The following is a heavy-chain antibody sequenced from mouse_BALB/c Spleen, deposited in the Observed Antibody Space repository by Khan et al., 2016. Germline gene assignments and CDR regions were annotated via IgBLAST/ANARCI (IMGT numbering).Heavy chain of an antibody. V-gene: IGHV6-6*02. J-gene: IGHJ2*01. Sequence: EVQLEVSGGGLVQPGGSMKLSCVASGFTFSNYWMNWVRQSPEKGLEWVAEIRLKADDYVSHYAESGQGRFTISRDDSKRSVYLQMNNLRADDTGMYYCCILQWGQGTTLTVSS. CDR2: IRLKADDYVS. CDR3: CILQ. D-gene: IGHD6-1*01. CDR1: GFTFSNYW.